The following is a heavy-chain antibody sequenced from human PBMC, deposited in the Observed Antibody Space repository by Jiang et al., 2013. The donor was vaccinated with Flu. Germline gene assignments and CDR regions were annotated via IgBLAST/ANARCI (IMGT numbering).Heavy chain of an antibody. Sequence: PGLVKPSETLSLTCTVSGGSISRYYWSWIRQSPGKGLEWIGYIYYTGSINYNPSLKSRVTISVDTSKNQFSLKLSSVTAADTAVYYCARHLRYDSSGYYYVDYWGQGTLVTVSS. J-gene: IGHJ4*02. CDR1: GGSISRYY. CDR2: IYYTGSI. V-gene: IGHV4-59*08. CDR3: ARHLRYDSSGYYYVDY. D-gene: IGHD3-22*01.